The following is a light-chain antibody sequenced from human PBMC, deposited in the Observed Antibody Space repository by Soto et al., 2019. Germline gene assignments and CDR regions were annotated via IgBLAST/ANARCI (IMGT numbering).Light chain of an antibody. CDR1: QNINVW. Sequence: DIQMTQTPSTLSASVGDRVTITCRATQNINVWLAWYQQKPGKAPKLLISKASSLEGGVPSRFSGSGSGTEFALTISSLQPDDFATYYCQQYKAYSYTFGQGTKVDSK. CDR3: QQYKAYSYT. CDR2: KAS. V-gene: IGKV1-5*03. J-gene: IGKJ2*01.